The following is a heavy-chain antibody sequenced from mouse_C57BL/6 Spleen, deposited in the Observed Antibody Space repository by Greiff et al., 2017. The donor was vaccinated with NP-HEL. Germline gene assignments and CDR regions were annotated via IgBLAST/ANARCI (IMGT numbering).Heavy chain of an antibody. D-gene: IGHD1-1*01. V-gene: IGHV6-6*01. CDR2: IRNKANNHAT. J-gene: IGHJ1*03. CDR3: TRGGIYYYGSSYWYFDV. Sequence: EVQLQQSGGGLVQPGGSMKLSCAASGFTFSDAWMDWVRQSPEKGLEWVAEIRNKANNHATYYAESVKGRFTISRDDSKSSVYLQMNSLRAEDTGIYYCTRGGIYYYGSSYWYFDVWGTGTTVTVSS. CDR1: GFTFSDAW.